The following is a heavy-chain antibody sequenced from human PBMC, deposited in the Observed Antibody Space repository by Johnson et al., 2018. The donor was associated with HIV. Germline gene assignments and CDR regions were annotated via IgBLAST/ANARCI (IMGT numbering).Heavy chain of an antibody. CDR1: GFTFDTYA. Sequence: VQLVESGGGVVQPGRSLRLSCTASGFTFDTYAMHWVRQAPGKGLEWVSRISWNGVSVAYADSVKGRFTISRDNSKNTLYLQMNSLRAEDTAVYYCARQQLWPRNDAFDIWGQGTMVTVSS. J-gene: IGHJ3*02. CDR3: ARQQLWPRNDAFDI. D-gene: IGHD5-18*01. CDR2: ISWNGVSV. V-gene: IGHV3-9*01.